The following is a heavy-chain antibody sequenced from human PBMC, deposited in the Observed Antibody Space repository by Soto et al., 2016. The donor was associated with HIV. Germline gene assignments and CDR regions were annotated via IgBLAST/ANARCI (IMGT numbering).Heavy chain of an antibody. Sequence: EVQLVESGGGLVQPGGSLRLSCAASGFTFSSFWMHWVRQAPGKGLVWASRINTDGSSTSYADSVKGRFTISRDNAKNTLYLQMNSLRAEDTAVYYCARDMVRGGIDYWGQGTLVTVSS. CDR1: GFTFSSFW. J-gene: IGHJ4*02. CDR3: ARDMVRGGIDY. V-gene: IGHV3-74*01. D-gene: IGHD3-10*01. CDR2: INTDGSST.